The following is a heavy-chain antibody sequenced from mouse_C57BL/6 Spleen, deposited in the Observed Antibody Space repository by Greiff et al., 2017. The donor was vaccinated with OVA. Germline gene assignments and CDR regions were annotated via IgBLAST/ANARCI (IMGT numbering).Heavy chain of an antibody. CDR3: ARATGTDD. D-gene: IGHD4-1*01. Sequence: VQLQQSGPELVKPGASVKLSCKASGYAFSSSWMNWVKQRPGKGLEWIGRIYPGDGDTSYNGKFKGKATLTADKSSSTAYMQLSSLTSEDSAFYFCARATGTDDWGQGATLTVSS. CDR2: IYPGDGDT. V-gene: IGHV1-82*01. J-gene: IGHJ2*01. CDR1: GYAFSSSW.